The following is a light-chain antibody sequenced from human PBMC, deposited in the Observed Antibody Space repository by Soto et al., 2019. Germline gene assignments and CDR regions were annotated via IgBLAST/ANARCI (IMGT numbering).Light chain of an antibody. CDR3: LHDHNYPWT. J-gene: IGKJ1*01. Sequence: AIQMTQSPSSLSASVGDRVTITCRASQVIRNDLGWYQQKPGKAPKLLIYGASNLQSGVPSRFSGSGSGTDFTPTLTSLQPEDCATYYCLHDHNYPWTFGQGTKADIK. V-gene: IGKV1-6*01. CDR2: GAS. CDR1: QVIRND.